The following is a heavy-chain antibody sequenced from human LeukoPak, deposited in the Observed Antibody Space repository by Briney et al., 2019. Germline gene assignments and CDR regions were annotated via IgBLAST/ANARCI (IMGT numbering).Heavy chain of an antibody. Sequence: GGSLRLSCAASGFTFSSYAMHWVRQAPGKGLEWVAVISYDGSNKFYADSVKGRFTISRDNSKNRLYLQMNSLRAEDTDVYYCARDNYPGATVVTLAYWGQGTLVTVSS. CDR2: ISYDGSNK. J-gene: IGHJ4*02. V-gene: IGHV3-30*04. CDR1: GFTFSSYA. D-gene: IGHD4-23*01. CDR3: ARDNYPGATVVTLAY.